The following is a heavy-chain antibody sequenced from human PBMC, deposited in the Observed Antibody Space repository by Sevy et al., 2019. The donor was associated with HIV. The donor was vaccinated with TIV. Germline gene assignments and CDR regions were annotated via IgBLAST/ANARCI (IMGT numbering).Heavy chain of an antibody. V-gene: IGHV3-21*01. Sequence: GGSLRLSCAGSGFTFDSHTMNWVRQAPGKGLEWVSSISSSSSYRYYGDSVKGRFTISRDNAKSSLFLQMNSLRAEDTAIYFCARVKDYGDYGALDIWGQGTMVTVSS. CDR3: ARVKDYGDYGALDI. CDR1: GFTFDSHT. CDR2: ISSSSSYR. D-gene: IGHD4-17*01. J-gene: IGHJ3*02.